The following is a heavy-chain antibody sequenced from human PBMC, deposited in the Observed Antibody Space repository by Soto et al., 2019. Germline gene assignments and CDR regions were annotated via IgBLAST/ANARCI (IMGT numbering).Heavy chain of an antibody. J-gene: IGHJ4*01. Sequence: SVKVSGDSSGGTYSIYAISWVRQAPGQELEWMGNIIPIFATTTYAQKLNGRVIITEHEPTSIAYMDLSSLRFEDTAVYYCARVSLRLGELLKVLFFDN. V-gene: IGHV1-69*13. CDR1: GGTYSIYA. CDR2: IIPIFATT. D-gene: IGHD3-16*01. CDR3: ARVSLRLGELLKVLFFDN.